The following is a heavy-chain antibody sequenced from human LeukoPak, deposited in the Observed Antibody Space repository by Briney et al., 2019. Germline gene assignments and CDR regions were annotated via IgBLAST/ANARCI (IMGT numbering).Heavy chain of an antibody. Sequence: ASVKVSCKASGYTFTGYYMHWVRQAPGQGLEWMGWINPNSGGTNYAQKFQGRVTMTRDTSISTAYMELSRLRSDDTAVYYCATGELYYYDSSGYSSFDYWGQGTLVTVSS. CDR1: GYTFTGYY. CDR3: ATGELYYYDSSGYSSFDY. D-gene: IGHD3-22*01. CDR2: INPNSGGT. V-gene: IGHV1-2*02. J-gene: IGHJ4*02.